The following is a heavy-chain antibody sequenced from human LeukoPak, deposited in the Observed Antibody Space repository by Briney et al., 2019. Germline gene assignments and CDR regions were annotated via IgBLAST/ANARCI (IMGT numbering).Heavy chain of an antibody. V-gene: IGHV3-66*02. Sequence: GGPLTLSCAASGFTSSSNYMSWVRPAPGQGLEWCSVMYRGGSTYYADSVEGRFTISRDNSKNTLYRQMNSLRAEDTAVYYCASYGDDPRGFAPGGQGTLVTVSA. J-gene: IGHJ5*02. CDR3: ASYGDDPRGFAP. CDR1: GFTSSSNY. CDR2: MYRGGST. D-gene: IGHD4-17*01.